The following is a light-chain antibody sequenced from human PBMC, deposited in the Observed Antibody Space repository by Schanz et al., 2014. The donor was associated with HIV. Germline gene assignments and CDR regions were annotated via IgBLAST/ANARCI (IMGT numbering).Light chain of an antibody. J-gene: IGKJ4*01. V-gene: IGKV3-20*01. CDR1: QSVSSNF. CDR3: QQYGSSPNT. Sequence: EIVLTQSPGTLSLSLGERATLSCRASQSVSSNFLAWYQQKPNQAPRLLIFGASNRATGIPDRFSGSESGTDFTLTISRVEPEDYAVYYCQQYGSSPNTFGGGTKVEIK. CDR2: GAS.